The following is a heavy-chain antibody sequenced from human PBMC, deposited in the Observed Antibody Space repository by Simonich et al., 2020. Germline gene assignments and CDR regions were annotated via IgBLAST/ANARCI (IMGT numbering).Heavy chain of an antibody. J-gene: IGHJ3*02. Sequence: QVQLQQWGAGLLKPSETLSLTCAVYGGSFSGYYWSWIRQPPGKGLEWIGEINHSGSTNSNPSLKSRVTISVDTSKNQFSLKLSSVTAADTAVYYCARRGYCSSTSCYDAFDIWGQGTMVTVSS. CDR1: GGSFSGYY. CDR2: INHSGST. CDR3: ARRGYCSSTSCYDAFDI. D-gene: IGHD2-2*01. V-gene: IGHV4-34*01.